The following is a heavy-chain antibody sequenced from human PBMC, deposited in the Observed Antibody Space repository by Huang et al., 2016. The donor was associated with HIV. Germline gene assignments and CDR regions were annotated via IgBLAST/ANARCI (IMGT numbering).Heavy chain of an antibody. Sequence: QITLKESGPTLVKPTQTLTLTCTFSGFSLSTSGVGVGWIRQPPGKALDWRALIYWNDDKRYSPSLKSMLTITKDTSKNEVVLSMTNMDPVETATYYCAHSINYYDSSGYKYYYGMDVWGQGTTVTVSS. V-gene: IGHV2-5*01. CDR2: IYWNDDK. D-gene: IGHD3-22*01. J-gene: IGHJ6*02. CDR3: AHSINYYDSSGYKYYYGMDV. CDR1: GFSLSTSGVG.